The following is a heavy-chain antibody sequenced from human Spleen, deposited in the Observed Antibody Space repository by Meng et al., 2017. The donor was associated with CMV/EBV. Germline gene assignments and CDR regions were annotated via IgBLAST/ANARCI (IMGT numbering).Heavy chain of an antibody. CDR2: ISSSSSYI. CDR3: GKNPQADEVRGVSVDY. Sequence: GESLKISCAASGFTSSSYSMNWVRQAPGKGLEWVSSISSSSSYIYYADSVKGRFTISRDNAKNSLYLQMNSLRAEDTAVYYCGKNPQADEVRGVSVDYWGQGTLVTVSS. V-gene: IGHV3-21*01. D-gene: IGHD3-10*01. CDR1: GFTSSSYS. J-gene: IGHJ4*02.